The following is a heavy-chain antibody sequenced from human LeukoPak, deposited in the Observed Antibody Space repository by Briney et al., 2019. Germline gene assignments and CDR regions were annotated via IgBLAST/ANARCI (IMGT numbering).Heavy chain of an antibody. J-gene: IGHJ6*02. V-gene: IGHV4-59*01. Sequence: PSETLSLTCTVSGGSLGSYYWSWIRQPPGKGLEWIGYIYYSGSTNYNPSLKSRVTISVDTSKNQFSLKLSSVTAADTAVYYCARASGGSSWGYYYGMDAWGQGTTVTVSS. D-gene: IGHD2-15*01. CDR2: IYYSGST. CDR1: GGSLGSYY. CDR3: ARASGGSSWGYYYGMDA.